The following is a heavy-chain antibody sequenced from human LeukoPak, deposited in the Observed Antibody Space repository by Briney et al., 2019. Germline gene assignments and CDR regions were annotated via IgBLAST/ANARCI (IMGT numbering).Heavy chain of an antibody. D-gene: IGHD3-22*01. CDR3: ARKLRGSRIMVITTPWFDP. V-gene: IGHV4-30-4*08. CDR1: GGSISSGDYY. J-gene: IGHJ5*02. Sequence: SQTLSLTCTVSGGSISSGDYYWSWIRQPPEKGLEWSGYIYYSGSTYYNPSLKSRVTISVDTSKNQFSLKLSSVTAADTAVYYCARKLRGSRIMVITTPWFDPWGQGTLVTVSS. CDR2: IYYSGST.